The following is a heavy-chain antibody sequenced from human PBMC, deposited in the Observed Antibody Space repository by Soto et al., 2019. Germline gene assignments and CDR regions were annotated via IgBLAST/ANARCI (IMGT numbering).Heavy chain of an antibody. Sequence: SETLSLTCAVSGYSSSSSNWWGWIRQPPGKGLEWIGYIYYSGTTYYNPSLKSRVTMSVDTSKNQFSLKLSSVTAADTAVYYCARLYGWAPDYWGQGTLVTVSS. CDR3: ARLYGWAPDY. D-gene: IGHD4-17*01. CDR2: IYYSGTT. J-gene: IGHJ4*02. V-gene: IGHV4-28*01. CDR1: GYSSSSSNW.